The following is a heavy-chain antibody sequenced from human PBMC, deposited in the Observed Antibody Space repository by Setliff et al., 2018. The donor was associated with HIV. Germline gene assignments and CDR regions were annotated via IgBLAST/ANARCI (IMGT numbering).Heavy chain of an antibody. J-gene: IGHJ4*02. D-gene: IGHD3-9*01. Sequence: ASVKVSCKASGYTFTSYAIHWVRQAPGQWLEWMGWINVGKGNTKYSQDLQGRVTITRDTSASTAYMELNSLRSEDMAVYYCARDLREGERYFDWLPDYWGQGTLVTVSS. V-gene: IGHV1-3*03. CDR2: INVGKGNT. CDR1: GYTFTSYA. CDR3: ARDLREGERYFDWLPDY.